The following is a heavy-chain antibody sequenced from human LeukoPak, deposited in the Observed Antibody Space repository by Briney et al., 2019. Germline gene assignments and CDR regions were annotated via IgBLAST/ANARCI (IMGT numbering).Heavy chain of an antibody. D-gene: IGHD6-13*01. CDR3: ATGGDSSSWSPFGY. CDR2: IIPMFGTT. Sequence: ASVKVSCKASGGTLTNYAIGWVRQAPEQGLEWMGRIIPMFGTTNYAQKFQGRVTITTDESTSTVYMELSSLTSEDTAVYYCATGGDSSSWSPFGYWGQGTLVTVSS. CDR1: GGTLTNYA. J-gene: IGHJ4*02. V-gene: IGHV1-69*05.